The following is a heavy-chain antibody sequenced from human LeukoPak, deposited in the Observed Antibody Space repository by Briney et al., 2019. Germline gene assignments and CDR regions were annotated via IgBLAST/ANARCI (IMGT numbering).Heavy chain of an antibody. CDR1: GYTLTELS. Sequence: ASVKVSCKVSGYTLTELSMHWVRQAPGKGLEWMGGFDPEDGETIYAQKFQGRVTMTEDTSTDTAYMELSSLRSEDTAMYYCATAPYQLPGLAVYYYGMDVWGQGTTVTVSS. V-gene: IGHV1-24*01. D-gene: IGHD2-2*01. CDR2: FDPEDGET. J-gene: IGHJ6*02. CDR3: ATAPYQLPGLAVYYYGMDV.